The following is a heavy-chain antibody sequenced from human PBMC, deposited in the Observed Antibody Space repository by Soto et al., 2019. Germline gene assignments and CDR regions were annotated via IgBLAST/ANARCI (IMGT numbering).Heavy chain of an antibody. CDR2: IIPIFGTA. CDR3: ARDRGYSSSSRGPYYFDY. CDR1: GGTFSSYA. Sequence: SVKVSCKASGGTFSSYAISWVRQAPGQGLEWMGGIIPIFGTANYAQKFQGRVTITADKSTSTAYMELSSLRSEDTAVYYCARDRGYSSSSRGPYYFDYWGQGTLVTV. J-gene: IGHJ4*02. D-gene: IGHD6-6*01. V-gene: IGHV1-69*06.